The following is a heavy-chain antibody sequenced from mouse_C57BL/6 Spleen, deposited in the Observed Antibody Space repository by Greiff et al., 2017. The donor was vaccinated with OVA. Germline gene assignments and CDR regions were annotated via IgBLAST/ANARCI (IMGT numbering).Heavy chain of an antibody. CDR1: GYTFTSYG. D-gene: IGHD3-2*02. CDR2: IYPRSGNT. CDR3: ARGTAQAKSQYYFDY. J-gene: IGHJ2*01. Sequence: QVQLQQSGAELARPGASVKLSCKASGYTFTSYGISWVKQRTGQGLEWIGEIYPRSGNTYYNEKFKGKATLTADKSSSTEYMELRSLTSEDSAVYFCARGTAQAKSQYYFDYWGQGTTLTVSS. V-gene: IGHV1-81*01.